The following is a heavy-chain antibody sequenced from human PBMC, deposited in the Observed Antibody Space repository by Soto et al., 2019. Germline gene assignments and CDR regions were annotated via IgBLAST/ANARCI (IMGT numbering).Heavy chain of an antibody. CDR1: GYTFTGYY. CDR3: ARTVHGSGSYYNANNWFDP. J-gene: IGHJ5*02. V-gene: IGHV1-2*02. D-gene: IGHD3-10*01. Sequence: ASVKVSCKASGYTFTGYYMHWVRQAPGQGLEWMGWINPNSGGTNYAQKFQGRVTMTRDTSISTAYMELSRLRSDDTAVYYCARTVHGSGSYYNANNWFDPWGQGPLVTVSS. CDR2: INPNSGGT.